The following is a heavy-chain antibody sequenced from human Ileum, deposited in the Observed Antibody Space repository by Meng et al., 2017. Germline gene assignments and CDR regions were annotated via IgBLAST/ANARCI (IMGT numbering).Heavy chain of an antibody. J-gene: IGHJ4*02. CDR1: GGSIISSIW. Sequence: QVQMQESGTGLVKPSGPRSLTCAVSGGSIISSIWWRWVRQPPEKGLEWIGESHHSGTTNYSPSLKSRLTISVDKSKNQFSLKLQSVTAADTAVYFCARGVVSGSHYNTYWGQGILVTVSS. V-gene: IGHV4-4*02. D-gene: IGHD3-10*01. CDR2: SHHSGTT. CDR3: ARGVVSGSHYNTY.